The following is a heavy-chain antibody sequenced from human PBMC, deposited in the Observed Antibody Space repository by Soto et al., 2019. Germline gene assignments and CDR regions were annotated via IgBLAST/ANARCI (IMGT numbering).Heavy chain of an antibody. CDR2: ISGSGGST. Sequence: GGSLRLSCAASGFTFSSYAMSWVRQAPGKGLEWVSAISGSGGSTYYADSVKGRFTISRDNSKNTLYLQMNSLRAEDTAVYYCAKDPADFWSGYYIWYFDYWGQGTLVTVSS. CDR3: AKDPADFWSGYYIWYFDY. D-gene: IGHD3-3*01. CDR1: GFTFSSYA. J-gene: IGHJ4*02. V-gene: IGHV3-23*01.